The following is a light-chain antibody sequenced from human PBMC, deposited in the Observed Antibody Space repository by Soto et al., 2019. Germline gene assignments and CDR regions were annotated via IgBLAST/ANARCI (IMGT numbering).Light chain of an antibody. V-gene: IGKV1-5*01. CDR2: DAS. CDR3: QQYNHYWT. Sequence: DIQMTQSPSTLSASVGDRVTITCRASQSISSWLAWYQQKPGKAPKVLIYDASSLESGVPSRFSGSGSGTEFSLTISSLQTDDFAPYYCQQYNHYWTFGQGTKVDIX. J-gene: IGKJ1*01. CDR1: QSISSW.